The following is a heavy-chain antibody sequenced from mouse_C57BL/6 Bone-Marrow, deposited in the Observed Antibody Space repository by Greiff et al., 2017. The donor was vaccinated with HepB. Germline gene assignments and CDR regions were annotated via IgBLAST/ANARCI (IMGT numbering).Heavy chain of an antibody. Sequence: QVQLQQPGAELVMPGASVKLSCKASGYTFTSYWMHWVKQRPGQGLEWIGEIDPSDSYNNYNQKFKGKSTLTVDKSSSKAYMQLSSLTSEDSAVYYCARRDFYAMDYWGQGTSVTVSS. V-gene: IGHV1-69*01. J-gene: IGHJ4*01. CDR3: ARRDFYAMDY. CDR1: GYTFTSYW. CDR2: IDPSDSYN.